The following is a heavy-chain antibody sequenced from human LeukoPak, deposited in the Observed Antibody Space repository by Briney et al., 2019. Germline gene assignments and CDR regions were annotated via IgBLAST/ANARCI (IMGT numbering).Heavy chain of an antibody. J-gene: IGHJ3*02. Sequence: GGSLRLSCAASGFTFSSYTMNWVRQAPGKGLEWVSAISGSGGSTYYADSVKGRFTISRDNSKNTLYLQMNSLRAEDTAVYYCANVVPAASDAFDIWGQGTMVTVSS. CDR2: ISGSGGST. CDR3: ANVVPAASDAFDI. V-gene: IGHV3-23*01. CDR1: GFTFSSYT. D-gene: IGHD2-2*01.